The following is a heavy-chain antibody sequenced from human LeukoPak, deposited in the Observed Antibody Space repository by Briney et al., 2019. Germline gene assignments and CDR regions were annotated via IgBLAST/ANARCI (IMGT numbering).Heavy chain of an antibody. CDR3: ARDPNYYDSSGYP. Sequence: ASVKVSCKASGYTFTCYYMHWVRQAPGQGLEWMGWINPNSGGTNYAQKFQGRVTMTRYTSISTAYMELSRLRSDDTAVYYCARDPNYYDSSGYPWGQGALVTVSS. CDR2: INPNSGGT. J-gene: IGHJ5*02. D-gene: IGHD3-22*01. V-gene: IGHV1-2*02. CDR1: GYTFTCYY.